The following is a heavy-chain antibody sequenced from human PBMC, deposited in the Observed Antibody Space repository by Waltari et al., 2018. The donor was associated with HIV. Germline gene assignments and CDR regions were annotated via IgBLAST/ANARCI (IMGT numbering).Heavy chain of an antibody. CDR3: AKEDGPFGDILTGHFAFDY. Sequence: EVQLVESGGGLVQPGRSLRLSCAASGFMFDDYAIHCIRHAPGKGLEWVSCISWNSRSVAYAASVNGRFSVSRDNAKTSVSLQIHSLRTEDTALYYCAKEDGPFGDILTGHFAFDYWGQGVLVTVSS. CDR1: GFMFDDYA. V-gene: IGHV3-9*01. CDR2: ISWNSRSV. D-gene: IGHD3-9*01. J-gene: IGHJ4*02.